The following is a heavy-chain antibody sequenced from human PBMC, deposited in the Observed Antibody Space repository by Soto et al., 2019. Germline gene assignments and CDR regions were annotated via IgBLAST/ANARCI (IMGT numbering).Heavy chain of an antibody. D-gene: IGHD4-17*01. CDR2: IYDSGST. V-gene: IGHV4-30-4*01. CDR3: AREVIPLTTDWYFDL. CDR1: GGSISGGVGGLYY. Sequence: SETLSLTCTVSGGSISGGVGGLYYWSWIRQPPGKGLEWIGYIYDSGSTYYNPSLKSRVTIPVDTSKNQFSLRLSSVTAADTAVYYCAREVIPLTTDWYFDLWGRGTLVTVSS. J-gene: IGHJ2*01.